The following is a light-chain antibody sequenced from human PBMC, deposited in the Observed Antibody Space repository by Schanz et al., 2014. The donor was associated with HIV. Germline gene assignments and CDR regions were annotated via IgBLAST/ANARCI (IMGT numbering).Light chain of an antibody. Sequence: EIVLTQSPGTLSLSPRERATLSCRASQSVSSNYLAWYQQKSGQAPRLLIYGASSRGPGIPDRFTGGGSGTDFPLTISRLEPEDLAVYYCQQYGSSPKTFGQGTKLEI. CDR2: GAS. CDR1: QSVSSNY. CDR3: QQYGSSPKT. V-gene: IGKV3-20*01. J-gene: IGKJ2*01.